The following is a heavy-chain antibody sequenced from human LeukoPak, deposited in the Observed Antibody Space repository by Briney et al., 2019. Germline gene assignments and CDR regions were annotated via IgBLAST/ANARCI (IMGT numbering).Heavy chain of an antibody. CDR2: INAAGDIT. J-gene: IGHJ6*03. Sequence: ASVKVSCKASGYTFSDYAIHWVRQAPGQRLEWMGWINAAGDITYYSQEFQGRATIIRDTFASTAYMEVTSLKSDDTAVYYCAREGGDISGYYYMDVWGKGTTVTVSS. V-gene: IGHV1-3*01. D-gene: IGHD5-12*01. CDR1: GYTFSDYA. CDR3: AREGGDISGYYYMDV.